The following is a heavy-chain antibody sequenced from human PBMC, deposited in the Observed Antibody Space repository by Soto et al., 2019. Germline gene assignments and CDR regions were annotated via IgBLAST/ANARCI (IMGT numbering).Heavy chain of an antibody. J-gene: IGHJ6*02. V-gene: IGHV1-69*13. Sequence: SVKVSCKASGGTFSSYAISWVRQAPGQGLEWMGGIIPIFGTANYAQKFQGRVTITADESTSTAYMELSSLRSEDTAVYYCARDSVAARPKDYYYYGMDVWGQGTTVTVSS. CDR3: ARDSVAARPKDYYYYGMDV. CDR1: GGTFSSYA. CDR2: IIPIFGTA. D-gene: IGHD6-6*01.